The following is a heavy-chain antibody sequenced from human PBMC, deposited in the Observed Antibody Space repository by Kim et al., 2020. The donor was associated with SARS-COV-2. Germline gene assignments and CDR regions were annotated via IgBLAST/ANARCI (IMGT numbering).Heavy chain of an antibody. D-gene: IGHD2-2*01. CDR3: AKSKYSTSWYYFDY. V-gene: IGHV3-23*01. J-gene: IGHJ4*02. Sequence: DSVKGRFTISRDNSKNTLFLQMNSLRAEDTAIYYCAKSKYSTSWYYFDYWGQGTLVTVSS.